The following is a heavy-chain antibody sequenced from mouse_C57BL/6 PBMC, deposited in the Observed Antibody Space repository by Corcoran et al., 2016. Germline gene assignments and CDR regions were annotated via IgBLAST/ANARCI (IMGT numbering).Heavy chain of an antibody. J-gene: IGHJ3*01. V-gene: IGHV1-26*01. Sequence: EVQLQQSGPELLKPGASVKISCKASGYTFTDYYMNWVKQSHGKSLEWIGDINPNNGGTSYNQKFKGKSTLTVDKSSSTAYMELRSLTSEDSAVYYCARGWLLRWFAYWGQGTLVTVSA. D-gene: IGHD2-3*01. CDR1: GYTFTDYY. CDR3: ARGWLLRWFAY. CDR2: INPNNGGT.